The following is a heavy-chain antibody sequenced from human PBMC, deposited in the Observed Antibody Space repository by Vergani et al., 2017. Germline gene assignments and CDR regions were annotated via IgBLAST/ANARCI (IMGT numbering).Heavy chain of an antibody. CDR3: FHRLGYFDWDGAFDV. V-gene: IGHV2-5*01. CDR2: GYRNDDE. Sequence: QIPLRESGPTLVKPPPTLTLTCTFSGFSLTTGGEGVGWIRQPPGRALEWLAFGYRNDDERYSSSLKSRVNSTKDTSKNDVILTMATMDPVATATYYCFHRLGYFDWDGAFDVWGPGTMVTVSS. J-gene: IGHJ3*01. CDR1: GFSLTTGGEG. D-gene: IGHD3-9*01.